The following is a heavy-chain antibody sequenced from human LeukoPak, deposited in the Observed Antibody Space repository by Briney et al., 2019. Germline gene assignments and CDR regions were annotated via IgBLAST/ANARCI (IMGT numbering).Heavy chain of an antibody. CDR3: AREPRRVDFDWLFHTGDLEY. Sequence: PGGSLRLSCAASGFTFSSYSMNWVRQAPGKGLEWVSSISSSSYIYYADSVKGRFTISRDNAKNSLYLQMNSLRAEDTAVYYCAREPRRVDFDWLFHTGDLEYWGQGTLVTVSS. D-gene: IGHD3-9*01. CDR1: GFTFSSYS. J-gene: IGHJ4*02. CDR2: ISSSSYI. V-gene: IGHV3-21*01.